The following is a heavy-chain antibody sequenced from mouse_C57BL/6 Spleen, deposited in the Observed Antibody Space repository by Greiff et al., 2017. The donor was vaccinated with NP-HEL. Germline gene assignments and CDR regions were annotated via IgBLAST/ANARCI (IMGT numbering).Heavy chain of an antibody. Sequence: LVESGAELARPGASVKLSCKASGYTFTSYGISWVKQRTGQGLEWIGEIYPRSGNTYYNEKFKGKATLTADKSSSTAYMELRSLTSEDSAVYFCARLGRLAYWGQGTLVTVAA. CDR3: ARLGRLAY. CDR1: GYTFTSYG. D-gene: IGHD4-1*01. CDR2: IYPRSGNT. J-gene: IGHJ3*01. V-gene: IGHV1-81*01.